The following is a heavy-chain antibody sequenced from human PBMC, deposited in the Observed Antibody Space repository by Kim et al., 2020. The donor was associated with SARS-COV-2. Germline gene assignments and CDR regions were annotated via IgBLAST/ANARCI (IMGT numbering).Heavy chain of an antibody. V-gene: IGHV3-53*01. J-gene: IGHJ3*01. CDR2: IFTSGKT. D-gene: IGHD1-20*01. CDR3: SSLWYDGAFDL. CDR1: GFTVSNNY. Sequence: GGSLRLSCSASGFTVSNNYMTWVRQAPGKGLEWVSSIFTSGKTYSIDSVKGRFTISRDDPKNMVHLQMNRLRAEDTALYYCSSLWYDGAFDLWGQGTMGT.